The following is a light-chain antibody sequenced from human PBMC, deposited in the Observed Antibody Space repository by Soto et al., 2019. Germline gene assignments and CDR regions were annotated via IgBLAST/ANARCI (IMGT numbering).Light chain of an antibody. CDR2: LNNDGSH. CDR1: SGHSSYA. J-gene: IGLJ2*01. V-gene: IGLV4-69*01. Sequence: QPVLTQSPSASASLGASVKLTCTLSSGHSSYAIAWHQKQPGKGPRYLMDLNNDGSHTKGDGIPDRFSGSSSGADRFLIISSLQSEDEADYYCQTWGTGFQFFRGGTQLTVL. CDR3: QTWGTGFQF.